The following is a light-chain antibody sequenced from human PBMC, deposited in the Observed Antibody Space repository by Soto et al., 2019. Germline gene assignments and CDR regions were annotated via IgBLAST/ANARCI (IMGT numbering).Light chain of an antibody. Sequence: DIVLTQSPCSLSLSPGERATLSCRASQSIDSSFFACYQQKPGQAPRLLIYGSSNRATGIPDRFSGRGSGTDFTLTITGLEPDDFAVYYCQQYVSSVTFGQGTKVEIK. J-gene: IGKJ1*01. V-gene: IGKV3-20*01. CDR3: QQYVSSVT. CDR1: QSIDSSF. CDR2: GSS.